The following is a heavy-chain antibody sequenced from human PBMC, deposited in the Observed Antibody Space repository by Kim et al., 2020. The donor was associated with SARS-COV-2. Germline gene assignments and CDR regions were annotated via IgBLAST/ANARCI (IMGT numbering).Heavy chain of an antibody. D-gene: IGHD3-10*01. V-gene: IGHV1-18*03. CDR3: ARASSYGFEDY. Sequence: ASVKVSCKASGYTFTSYGISWVRQAPGQGLEWMGWISAYTGNTDYAQKLQDRVTMTTDTSTSTAYMELRSLRSDDMAVYYCARASSYGFEDYWGQGTLVTVSS. CDR1: GYTFTSYG. J-gene: IGHJ4*02. CDR2: ISAYTGNT.